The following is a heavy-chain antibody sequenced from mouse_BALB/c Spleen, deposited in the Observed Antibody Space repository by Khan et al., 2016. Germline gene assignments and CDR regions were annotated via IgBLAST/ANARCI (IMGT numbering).Heavy chain of an antibody. CDR2: IWGDGTT. V-gene: IGHV2-6-7*01. D-gene: IGHD2-2*01. CDR1: GFSLIAYG. J-gene: IGHJ4*01. Sequence: VELVESGPGLVAPSQSLSITCTVSGFSLIAYGVNWVRQPPGKSLEWLGMIWGDGTTDYNSALKSRLNITKDNSKSQVFLKMNSLQTDDTARYYCARDGWGDYAMDYWGQGTSVTVSS. CDR3: ARDGWGDYAMDY.